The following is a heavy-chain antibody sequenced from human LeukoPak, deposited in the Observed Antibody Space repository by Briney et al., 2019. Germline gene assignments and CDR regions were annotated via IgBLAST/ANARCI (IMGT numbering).Heavy chain of an antibody. CDR3: ARRPLPSTLATVQLDY. CDR2: ITFDGRNK. J-gene: IGHJ4*02. V-gene: IGHV3-30*04. D-gene: IGHD5-12*01. Sequence: PGASLRLSCAASGFTFNTYAMHWVRQAPGKGLEWVAVITFDGRNKYYTDSVEGRFTISRDNSKNTLYLQMNSLREDDTAMYYCARRPLPSTLATVQLDYWARETWSPSPQ. CDR1: GFTFNTYA.